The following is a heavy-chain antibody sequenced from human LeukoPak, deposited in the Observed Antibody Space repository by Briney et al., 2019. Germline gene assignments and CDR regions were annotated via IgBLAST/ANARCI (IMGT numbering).Heavy chain of an antibody. Sequence: ASVKVSCKASGGTFSSYAISWVRQATGQGLEWMGWMNPNSGNTGYAQKFQGRVTMTRNTSISTAYMELSSLRSEDTAVYYCARAFNWFDPWGQGTLVTVSS. CDR2: MNPNSGNT. J-gene: IGHJ5*02. V-gene: IGHV1-8*02. CDR3: ARAFNWFDP. CDR1: GGTFSSYA.